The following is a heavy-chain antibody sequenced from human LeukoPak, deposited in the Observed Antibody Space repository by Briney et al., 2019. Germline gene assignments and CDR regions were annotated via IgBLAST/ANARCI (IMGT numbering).Heavy chain of an antibody. J-gene: IGHJ4*02. Sequence: GGSLRLSCAASGFTFSRYWMSWVRQAPGKGLEWVANIKQDGSEKYYVDSVKGRFTISRDNAKNSLYLQMNSLRAEDTAVYYCARADPTTVAPCGWGQGTLVAVSS. V-gene: IGHV3-7*01. D-gene: IGHD4-23*01. CDR2: IKQDGSEK. CDR3: ARADPTTVAPCG. CDR1: GFTFSRYW.